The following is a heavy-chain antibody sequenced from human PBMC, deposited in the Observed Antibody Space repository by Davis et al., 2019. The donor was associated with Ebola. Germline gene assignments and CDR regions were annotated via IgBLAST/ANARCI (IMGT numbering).Heavy chain of an antibody. D-gene: IGHD2/OR15-2a*01. CDR2: INQDGSEK. CDR1: GFTFSGHW. CDR3: ARESPSTFWFDP. J-gene: IGHJ5*02. V-gene: IGHV3-7*03. Sequence: PGGSLRLSCATSGFTFSGHWMTWVRQAPGKGLEWVANINQDGSEKNYVDSVKGRFTISRDNAKSSLYVYMNSLRGDDTAVYFCARESPSTFWFDPWGQGTLVTVSS.